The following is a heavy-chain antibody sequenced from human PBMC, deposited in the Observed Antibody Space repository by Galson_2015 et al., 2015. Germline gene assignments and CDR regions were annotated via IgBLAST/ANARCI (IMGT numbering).Heavy chain of an antibody. CDR1: GFTFSSYA. V-gene: IGHV3-23*01. D-gene: IGHD5-12*01. CDR2: ISGSGGST. J-gene: IGHJ3*02. Sequence: SLRLSCAASGFTFSSYAMSWVRQAPGKGLEWVSAISGSGGSTYYADSVKGRFTISRDNSKNTLYLQMNSLRAEDTAVYYCANDIVATRDAFDIWGQGTMVTVSS. CDR3: ANDIVATRDAFDI.